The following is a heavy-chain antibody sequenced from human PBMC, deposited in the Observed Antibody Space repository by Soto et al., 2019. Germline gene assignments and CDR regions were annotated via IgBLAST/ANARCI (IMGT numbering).Heavy chain of an antibody. Sequence: QVQLQESGPGLVKPSQTLSLTCTVSGGSITSDYSCWSWIRQPPGEGLEWIGHIFDSGTTYTNPSLRRQVSTSLDTSKTHFSLTLSSVTAADTAVYYCARGPSGDKVHYWGQGAMVTVSS. CDR1: GGSITSDYSC. CDR2: IFDSGTT. D-gene: IGHD7-27*01. CDR3: ARGPSGDKVHY. J-gene: IGHJ4*02. V-gene: IGHV4-30-4*01.